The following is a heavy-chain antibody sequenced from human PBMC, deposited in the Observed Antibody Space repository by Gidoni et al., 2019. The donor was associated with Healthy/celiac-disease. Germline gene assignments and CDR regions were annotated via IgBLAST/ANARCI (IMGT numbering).Heavy chain of an antibody. CDR2: ISYDGSNK. Sequence: QVQLVESGGGVVQPGRSLRLSCAASGFTFSSYGMHWVRQAPGKGLEWVAVISYDGSNKYYADAVKGRFTISRDNSKNTLYLQMNSLRAEDTAVYYCAKDLIHCSGGSCYFVGSQVGMDVWGQGTTVTVSS. V-gene: IGHV3-30*18. CDR1: GFTFSSYG. CDR3: AKDLIHCSGGSCYFVGSQVGMDV. J-gene: IGHJ6*02. D-gene: IGHD2-15*01.